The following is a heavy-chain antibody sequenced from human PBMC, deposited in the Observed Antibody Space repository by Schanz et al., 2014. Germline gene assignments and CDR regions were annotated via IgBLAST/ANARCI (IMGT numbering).Heavy chain of an antibody. CDR3: AKSYDTSGYSGFDY. J-gene: IGHJ4*02. CDR1: GFTFDSYG. D-gene: IGHD3-22*01. V-gene: IGHV3-33*06. CDR2: IWYEGSKI. Sequence: QVQLVESGGGVVQPGRSLRLSCVASGFTFDSYGIHWVRQAPGKGLEWVAGIWYEGSKISYADSVRGRFTISRDNSRDTAYLQMNNLRVEDTAVYFCAKSYDTSGYSGFDYWGQGTLVTVSS.